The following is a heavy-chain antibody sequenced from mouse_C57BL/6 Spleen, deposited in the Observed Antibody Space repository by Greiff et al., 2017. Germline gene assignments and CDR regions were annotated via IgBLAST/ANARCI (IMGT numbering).Heavy chain of an antibody. J-gene: IGHJ4*01. V-gene: IGHV1-53*01. CDR1: GYTFTSYW. CDR2: INPRNGGT. D-gene: IGHD1-3*01. CDR3: ARAEYKGGVMDY. Sequence: QVQLQQPGTELVKPGASVKLSCKASGYTFTSYWMHWVKQRPGQGLAWIGNINPRNGGTNYNEKFKSKATLTVDKSSSTAYMQLSSLTSEDSAVYYCARAEYKGGVMDYWGQGTSVTVSS.